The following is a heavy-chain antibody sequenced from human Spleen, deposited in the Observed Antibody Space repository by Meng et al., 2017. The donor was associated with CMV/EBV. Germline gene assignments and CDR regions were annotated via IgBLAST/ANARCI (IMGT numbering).Heavy chain of an antibody. D-gene: IGHD3-10*02. CDR3: ARLCLSFNTTDWFDP. CDR1: GGSISSNSYY. V-gene: IGHV4-39*07. Sequence: SETLSLTCTVSGGSISSNSYYWGWIRQPPGKGLEWIGTIYYRGSTYYNPSLKSRDTISVDTSKNQFSLKLRSVTAADTAVYYCARLCLSFNTTDWFDPWGQGTLVTVSS. J-gene: IGHJ5*02. CDR2: IYYRGST.